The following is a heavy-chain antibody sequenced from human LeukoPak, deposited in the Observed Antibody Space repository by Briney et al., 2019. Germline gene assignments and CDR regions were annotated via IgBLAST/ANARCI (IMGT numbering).Heavy chain of an antibody. CDR3: ARAMVEAYYFDY. D-gene: IGHD3-10*01. V-gene: IGHV4-34*01. CDR2: INHSGSA. CDR1: GESFSGYY. Sequence: SETLSLTCAVYGESFSGYYWSWVRQPPGKGLEWIGEINHSGSANYNPSLKSRVTISVDTSKNQFSLKLSSVTAADTAVYYCARAMVEAYYFDYWGQGTLVTVSS. J-gene: IGHJ4*02.